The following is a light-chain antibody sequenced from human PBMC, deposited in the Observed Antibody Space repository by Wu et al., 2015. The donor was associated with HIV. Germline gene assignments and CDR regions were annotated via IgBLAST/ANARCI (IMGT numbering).Light chain of an antibody. J-gene: IGKJ5*01. Sequence: EIVLTQSPGTLSFSPGETATLSCRASQSIGASYLAWYQQKPGQAPRLLIYGSATRATGIPDRFSGSGSGTEFTLTISSLQSEDFAVYYCQQYNNWPPITFGQGTRLEIK. CDR3: QQYNNWPPIT. CDR2: GSA. CDR1: QSIGASY. V-gene: IGKV3D-15*01.